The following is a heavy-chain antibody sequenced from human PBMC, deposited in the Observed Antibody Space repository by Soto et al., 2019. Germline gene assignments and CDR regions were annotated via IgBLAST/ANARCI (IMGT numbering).Heavy chain of an antibody. V-gene: IGHV1-46*02. Sequence: QFQLVQSGAEVKEPGASVKVSCKASGYTFNNHYIHWVRQAPGQGLEWMGRIHPSGGGTTYAQKFEGRVILTRDTSTTTVYMELSSLTSEDTAIYSCANRISSDMDVWGQGTTVTVS. CDR2: IHPSGGGT. CDR1: GYTFNNHY. J-gene: IGHJ6*02. CDR3: ANRISSDMDV. D-gene: IGHD2-15*01.